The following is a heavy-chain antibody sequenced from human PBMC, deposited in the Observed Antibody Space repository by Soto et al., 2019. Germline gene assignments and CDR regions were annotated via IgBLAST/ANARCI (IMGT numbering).Heavy chain of an antibody. D-gene: IGHD3-3*01. CDR2: IYYSGST. CDR1: GGSISSYY. V-gene: IGHV4-59*01. CDR3: AGTRRLLEWKGGWFDP. Sequence: SETLSLTCTVSGGSISSYYWSWIRQPPGKGLEWIGYIYYSGSTNYNPSLKSRVTISVDTSKNQFSLKLSSVTAADTAVYYCAGTRRLLEWKGGWFDPWGQGTLVTVSS. J-gene: IGHJ5*02.